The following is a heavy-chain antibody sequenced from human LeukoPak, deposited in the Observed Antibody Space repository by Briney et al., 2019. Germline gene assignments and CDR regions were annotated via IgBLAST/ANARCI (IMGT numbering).Heavy chain of an antibody. CDR1: GFTFSGFW. Sequence: GGSLRLSCAATGFTFSGFWMNWVRQAPGKGLGWVANIKQDGSEKYYVDSVKGRFTISRDNAKKSLYLKMTSLTVEDTAVYYRARIWDNGDYHYPIDIWGQGTTATVSS. CDR3: ARIWDNGDYHYPIDI. D-gene: IGHD4-17*01. CDR2: IKQDGSEK. V-gene: IGHV3-7*05. J-gene: IGHJ6*02.